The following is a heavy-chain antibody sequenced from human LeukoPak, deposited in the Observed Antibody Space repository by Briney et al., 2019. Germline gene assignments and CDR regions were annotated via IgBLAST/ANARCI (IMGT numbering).Heavy chain of an antibody. J-gene: IGHJ4*02. D-gene: IGHD3-9*01. Sequence: SQTLSLTCAISGDSVSTYIAAWNWIRQSPSRGLEWLGRTYFRSKWYNDYAVSVKSRITINPDTSKNQFSLQLNSVTPEDTAVYYCARDYDIFGAFDYWGQGTLVTVSS. CDR2: TYFRSKWYN. CDR1: GDSVSTYIAA. CDR3: ARDYDIFGAFDY. V-gene: IGHV6-1*01.